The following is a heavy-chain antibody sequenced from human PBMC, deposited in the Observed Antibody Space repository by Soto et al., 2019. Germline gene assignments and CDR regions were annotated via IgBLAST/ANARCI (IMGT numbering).Heavy chain of an antibody. CDR2: ISPYNGDT. Sequence: ASVKVSCKASGYSFTNYDISWVRQAPGQGLEWMGWISPYNGDTNYAQKLQGRGTMTTDTSTSTAYMELRSLRSDDTAVYYCARYCSSTSCDHYFDYWGQGTLVTVSS. V-gene: IGHV1-18*01. D-gene: IGHD2-2*01. CDR1: GYSFTNYD. J-gene: IGHJ4*02. CDR3: ARYCSSTSCDHYFDY.